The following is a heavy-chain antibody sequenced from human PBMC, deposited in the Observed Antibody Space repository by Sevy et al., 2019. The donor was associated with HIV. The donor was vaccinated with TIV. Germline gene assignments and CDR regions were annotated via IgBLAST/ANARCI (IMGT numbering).Heavy chain of an antibody. D-gene: IGHD3-10*01. CDR2: IWYDGSNK. CDR3: ARPYGSGSWEAFDV. J-gene: IGHJ3*01. CDR1: GFTFSSYG. V-gene: IGHV3-33*01. Sequence: GGSLRLSCEVFGFTFSSYGMHWVRQAPGKGLEWVAVIWYDGSNKYYADSVKGRFTISRDNTKNTLHLQMNSLRAEDTAVYYCARPYGSGSWEAFDVWGQGTMVTVSS.